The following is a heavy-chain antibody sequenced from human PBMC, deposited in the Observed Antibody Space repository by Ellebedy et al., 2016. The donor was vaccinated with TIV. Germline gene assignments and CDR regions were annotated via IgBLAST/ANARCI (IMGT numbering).Heavy chain of an antibody. J-gene: IGHJ3*02. CDR1: GYTFTGYY. V-gene: IGHV1-2*02. Sequence: AASVKVSCKASGYTFTGYYIHWVRQAPGQGLEWMGWINPDSVGTNFAQKFQDSVTMTRDTSITTAYMELRSLRSDDTAVYYCARGSSTSWYGGAFDIWGQGTMVTVSS. CDR3: ARGSSTSWYGGAFDI. CDR2: INPDSVGT. D-gene: IGHD6-13*01.